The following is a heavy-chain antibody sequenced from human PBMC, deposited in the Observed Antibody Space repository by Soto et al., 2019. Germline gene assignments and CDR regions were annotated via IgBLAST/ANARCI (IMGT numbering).Heavy chain of an antibody. Sequence: SETLSLTCTVSGGSLTKYYWSWIRQPAGQGLEWIGRISTSGNVVSKASLRSRLTMSVDTSKNQFSLRLTSVTAADTAVYYCARDNNDFWSLYPLPFDYWGQGALVTVSS. CDR3: ARDNNDFWSLYPLPFDY. J-gene: IGHJ4*02. D-gene: IGHD3-3*01. CDR2: ISTSGNV. CDR1: GGSLTKYY. V-gene: IGHV4-4*07.